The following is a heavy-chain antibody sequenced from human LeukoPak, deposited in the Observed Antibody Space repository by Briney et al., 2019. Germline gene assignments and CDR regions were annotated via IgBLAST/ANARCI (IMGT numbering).Heavy chain of an antibody. V-gene: IGHV1-46*01. D-gene: IGHD3-9*01. CDR3: ARDRRLRYFDWLLYPLYYYYYMDV. Sequence: ASVKVSCKASGYTFTSYYMHWVRQAPGQGLEWMGIINPSGGSTSYAQKFQGRVTMTRDMSTSTVYMELSSLRSEDTAVYYCARDRRLRYFDWLLYPLYYYYYMDVWGKGTTVTISS. CDR2: INPSGGST. CDR1: GYTFTSYY. J-gene: IGHJ6*03.